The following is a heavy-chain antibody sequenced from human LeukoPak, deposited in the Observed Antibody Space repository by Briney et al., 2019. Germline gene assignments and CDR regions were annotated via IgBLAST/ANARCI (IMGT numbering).Heavy chain of an antibody. J-gene: IGHJ4*02. CDR3: ARQYSYGSRAFDY. CDR1: GFTFSSYA. V-gene: IGHV3-30-3*01. Sequence: SGGSLRLSCAASGFTFSSYAMHWVRQAPGKGLEWVAVISYDGSNKYYADSVKGRFTISRDNAKNSLYLQMNSLRAEDTAVYYCARQYSYGSRAFDYWGQGTLVTVSS. D-gene: IGHD5-18*01. CDR2: ISYDGSNK.